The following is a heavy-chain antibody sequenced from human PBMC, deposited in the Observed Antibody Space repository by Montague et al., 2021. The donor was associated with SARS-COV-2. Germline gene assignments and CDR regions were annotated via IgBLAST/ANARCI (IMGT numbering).Heavy chain of an antibody. J-gene: IGHJ4*01. CDR3: ATITLGYCTKGLCQPPDD. CDR1: GGSISPYY. V-gene: IGHV4-59*08. CDR2: IYYTGNT. D-gene: IGHD2-8*01. Sequence: SETLSLTCTVSGGSISPYYWTWIRQPPGKGLEWIGYIYYTGNTKYKPSLKSRVTISVDTSKNQFSLNLSSATAADTAVYYCATITLGYCTKGLCQPPDDWGQGTLVTVAS.